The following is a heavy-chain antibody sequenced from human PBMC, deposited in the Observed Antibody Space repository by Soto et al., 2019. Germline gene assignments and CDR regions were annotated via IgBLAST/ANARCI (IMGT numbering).Heavy chain of an antibody. J-gene: IGHJ5*02. CDR3: ARHPSDFWFDP. Sequence: SETLSLTCTVSGGSISSSSYFWGWIRQPPGKGLEWIGSIYYSGSTYYNPSLKSRVTVSVDTSKNQFSLKLSSVTAADTAVYYCARHPSDFWFDPWGQGTRVPVSS. D-gene: IGHD2-21*01. CDR2: IYYSGST. V-gene: IGHV4-39*01. CDR1: GGSISSSSYF.